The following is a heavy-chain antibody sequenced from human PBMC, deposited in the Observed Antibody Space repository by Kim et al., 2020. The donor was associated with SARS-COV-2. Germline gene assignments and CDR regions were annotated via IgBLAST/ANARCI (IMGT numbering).Heavy chain of an antibody. V-gene: IGHV4-61*01. CDR1: GGSVSSGSYY. D-gene: IGHD4-17*01. Sequence: SETLSLTCTVSGGSVSSGSYYWSWIRQPPGKGLEWIGYIYYSGSTNYNPSLKSRVTISVDTSKNQFSLKLSSVTAADTAVYYCARLRYYYGMDVWGQGTT. CDR3: ARLRYYYGMDV. J-gene: IGHJ6*02. CDR2: IYYSGST.